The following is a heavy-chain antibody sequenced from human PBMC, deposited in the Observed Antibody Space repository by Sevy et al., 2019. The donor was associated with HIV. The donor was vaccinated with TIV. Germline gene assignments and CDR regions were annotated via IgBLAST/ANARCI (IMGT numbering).Heavy chain of an antibody. D-gene: IGHD2-2*02. Sequence: GGSLRLSCAASGFTFSSYAMSWVRQAPGKGLEWVSAISGSGGSTYYADSVKGRFTISRDNSKNTLYLQMNSLRAEDTAVYYCARVPAAILDYYYYGMDVWGQRTTVTVSS. CDR3: ARVPAAILDYYYYGMDV. CDR2: ISGSGGST. J-gene: IGHJ6*02. CDR1: GFTFSSYA. V-gene: IGHV3-23*01.